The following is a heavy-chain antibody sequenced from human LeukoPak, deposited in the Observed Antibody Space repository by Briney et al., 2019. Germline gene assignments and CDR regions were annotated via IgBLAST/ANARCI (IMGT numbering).Heavy chain of an antibody. CDR3: ARIRGGNNYHFDY. Sequence: ASVKVSCKASGYTFTGYYIHWVRQAPGQGLEWMGWINPNSGATNYAQKFQGRVTMTKDTSIGTGYMELSRLRSDDTAVYYCARIRGGNNYHFDYWGQGTLVTVSS. J-gene: IGHJ4*02. CDR1: GYTFTGYY. D-gene: IGHD1-26*01. V-gene: IGHV1-2*02. CDR2: INPNSGAT.